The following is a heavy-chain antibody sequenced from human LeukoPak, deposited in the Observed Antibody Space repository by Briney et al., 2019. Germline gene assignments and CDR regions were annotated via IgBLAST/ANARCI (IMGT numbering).Heavy chain of an antibody. Sequence: SETLSLTCTVSSGSISSDYWSWIRPPPGKGLEWIGYIYYSGTTNYNPSLKSRVTMSVDTSRKLFSLKLSSVTAADTAVYYCARSKYYFDYSGQGTLVTVSS. CDR1: SGSISSDY. CDR2: IYYSGTT. V-gene: IGHV4-59*01. D-gene: IGHD2/OR15-2a*01. J-gene: IGHJ4*02. CDR3: ARSKYYFDY.